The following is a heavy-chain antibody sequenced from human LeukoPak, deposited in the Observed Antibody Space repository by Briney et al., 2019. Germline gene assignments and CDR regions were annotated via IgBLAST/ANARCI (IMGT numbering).Heavy chain of an antibody. CDR3: ARGDYYDKGLDY. CDR2: IRGSGSST. D-gene: IGHD3-22*01. CDR1: GFTFTNYA. V-gene: IGHV3-23*01. J-gene: IGHJ4*02. Sequence: GGSLRLSCAASGFTFTNYAMNWVRQAPGKGLEWVSTIRGSGSSTYIADSGKGRFAISRDNSKYTVLLQMNSLRAEDTAVYYCARGDYYDKGLDYWGQGTLVSVSS.